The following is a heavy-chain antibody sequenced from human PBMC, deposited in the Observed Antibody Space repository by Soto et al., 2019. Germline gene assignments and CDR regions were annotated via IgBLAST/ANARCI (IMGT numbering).Heavy chain of an antibody. V-gene: IGHV2-5*01. Sequence: GPTLVNPTQTLTLTCTFSGFSLSTSGVGVGWIRQPPGKALEWLALIYWNDDKRYSPSLKSRLTITKDTSKNQVVLTMTNMDPVDTATYYCAHSDLMYYYDSSGPYYFDYWGQGTLVTVSS. CDR3: AHSDLMYYYDSSGPYYFDY. CDR1: GFSLSTSGVG. CDR2: IYWNDDK. D-gene: IGHD3-22*01. J-gene: IGHJ4*02.